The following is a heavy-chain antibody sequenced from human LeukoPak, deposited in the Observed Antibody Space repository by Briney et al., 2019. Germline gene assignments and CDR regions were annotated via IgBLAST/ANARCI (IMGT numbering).Heavy chain of an antibody. CDR1: GGSISSSSYY. Sequence: PSETLSLTCTVSGGSISSSSYYWGWIRQPPGKGLEWIGSIYYSGSTNYNPFLKSRVTISVDTSKNQFSLKLSSVTAADTAVYYCARVGRGAAGTVYWGQGTLVTVSS. D-gene: IGHD6-13*01. V-gene: IGHV4-39*07. CDR2: IYYSGST. CDR3: ARVGRGAAGTVY. J-gene: IGHJ4*02.